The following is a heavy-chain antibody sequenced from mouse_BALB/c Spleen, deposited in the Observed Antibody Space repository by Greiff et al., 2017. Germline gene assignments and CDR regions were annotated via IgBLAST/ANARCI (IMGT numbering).Heavy chain of an antibody. D-gene: IGHD4-1*02. Sequence: VQRVESGPGLVAPSQSLSITCTVSGFSLSRYSVHWVRQPPGKGLEWLGMIWGGGSTDYNSALKSRLSISKDNSKSQVFLKMNSLQTDDTAMYYCARNEVPTPWFAYWGQGTLVTVSA. V-gene: IGHV2-6-4*01. CDR3: ARNEVPTPWFAY. CDR1: GFSLSRYS. J-gene: IGHJ3*01. CDR2: IWGGGST.